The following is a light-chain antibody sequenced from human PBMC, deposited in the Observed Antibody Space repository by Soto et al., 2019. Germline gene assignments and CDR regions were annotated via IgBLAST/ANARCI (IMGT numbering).Light chain of an antibody. V-gene: IGKV1-5*03. CDR2: QAS. Sequence: DVQMTQSPSTLSASVGDRVTITCRASQSIRNSLAWYQQKPGKAPKLLIYQASTLEGGVPSRFRGSGSGTEFTLTISSLQPDDFATYYCQQYSNYLYTFGQGTKLAI. J-gene: IGKJ2*01. CDR1: QSIRNS. CDR3: QQYSNYLYT.